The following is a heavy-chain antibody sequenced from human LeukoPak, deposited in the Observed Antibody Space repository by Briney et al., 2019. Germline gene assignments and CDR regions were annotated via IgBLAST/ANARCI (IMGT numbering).Heavy chain of an antibody. CDR3: AKDLNTMIVVADY. V-gene: IGHV3-30*04. CDR2: ISYDGSNK. J-gene: IGHJ4*02. CDR1: GFTFSSYA. D-gene: IGHD3-22*01. Sequence: PGGSLRLSCAASGFTFSSYAMHWVRQAPGKGLEWVAVISYDGSNKYYADSVKGRFTISRDTSKNTLYLQMNSLRAEDTALYYCAKDLNTMIVVADYWGQGTLVTVSS.